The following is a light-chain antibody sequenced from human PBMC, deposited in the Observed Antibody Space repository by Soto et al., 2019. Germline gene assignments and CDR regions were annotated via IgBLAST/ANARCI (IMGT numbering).Light chain of an antibody. CDR3: QQLNNYPIT. J-gene: IGKJ5*01. CDR1: QNITRC. V-gene: IGKV1-9*01. Sequence: DVQTTQSPSSLSASVGDRVTITCRASQNITRCLNWYQQRPGKAPKFLIYAASTLQSGVPSRFSGSGSGTEFTLTISSLQPEDFATYYCQQLNNYPITFGQGTRLEI. CDR2: AAS.